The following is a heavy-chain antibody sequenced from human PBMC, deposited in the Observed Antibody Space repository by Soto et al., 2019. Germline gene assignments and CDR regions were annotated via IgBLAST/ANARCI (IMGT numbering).Heavy chain of an antibody. CDR2: TYYRSKWYN. Sequence: SQTLSLTCAISGDRVSSNSAACNWIRQSPSRGLEWLGRTYYRSKWYNDYAVSLKSRITINPDTSKNQFSLQLNSVTPEDTAVYYCARDGKYSSRVWFDPWGQGTLVTVSS. V-gene: IGHV6-1*01. J-gene: IGHJ5*02. D-gene: IGHD6-19*01. CDR3: ARDGKYSSRVWFDP. CDR1: GDRVSSNSAA.